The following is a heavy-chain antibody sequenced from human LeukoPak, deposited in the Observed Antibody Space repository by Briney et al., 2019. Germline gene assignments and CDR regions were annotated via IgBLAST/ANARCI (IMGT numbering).Heavy chain of an antibody. Sequence: ASVKVSCKASGGTFSSYAISWVRQAPGQGLEWMGGIIPIFGTANYAQKFQGRVTITADESTSTAYMELRNVRSDDTAVYYCARDVSGSLDYWGQGTLVTVSS. D-gene: IGHD1-26*01. CDR1: GGTFSSYA. J-gene: IGHJ4*02. CDR2: IIPIFGTA. V-gene: IGHV1-69*01. CDR3: ARDVSGSLDY.